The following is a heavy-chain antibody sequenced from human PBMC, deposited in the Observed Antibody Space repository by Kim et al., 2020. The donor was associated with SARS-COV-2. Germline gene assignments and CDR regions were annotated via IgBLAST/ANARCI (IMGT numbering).Heavy chain of an antibody. CDR3: AKGYSSSWYRIAVAGHFDY. Sequence: GGSLRLSCAASGFTFDDYAMHWVRQAPGKGLEWVSGISWNSGSIGYADSVKGRFTISRDNAKNSLYLQMNSLRAEDTALYYCAKGYSSSWYRIAVAGHFDYWGQGTLVTVSS. J-gene: IGHJ4*02. D-gene: IGHD6-13*01. CDR1: GFTFDDYA. CDR2: ISWNSGSI. V-gene: IGHV3-9*01.